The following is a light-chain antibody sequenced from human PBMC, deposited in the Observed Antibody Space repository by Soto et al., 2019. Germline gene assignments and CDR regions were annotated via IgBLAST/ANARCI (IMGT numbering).Light chain of an antibody. CDR3: QQRGNWWT. Sequence: ERVMAQASGTLSVSPGERATLSCRASQSVNIYLAWYQQKPGQAPRLLIFGASSRATGIPDRFTGSGSGTDFTLTISSVEPEDSAVYYCQQRGNWWTFGQGTKVDIK. V-gene: IGKV3-11*01. J-gene: IGKJ1*01. CDR1: QSVNIY. CDR2: GAS.